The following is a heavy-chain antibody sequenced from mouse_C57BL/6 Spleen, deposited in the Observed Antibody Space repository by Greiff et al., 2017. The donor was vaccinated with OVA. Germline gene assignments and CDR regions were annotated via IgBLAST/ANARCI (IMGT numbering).Heavy chain of an antibody. CDR2: IYPSDSET. CDR1: GYTFTSYW. CDR3: ARSNGGYYYGSSPYFDY. V-gene: IGHV1-61*01. J-gene: IGHJ2*01. D-gene: IGHD1-1*01. Sequence: QVQLQQPGAELVRPGSSVKLSCKASGYTFTSYWMDWVKQRPGQGLEWIGNIYPSDSETHYNQKFKDKATLTVDKSSSTAYMQLSSLTSEDSAVYYCARSNGGYYYGSSPYFDYWGQDTTLTVSS.